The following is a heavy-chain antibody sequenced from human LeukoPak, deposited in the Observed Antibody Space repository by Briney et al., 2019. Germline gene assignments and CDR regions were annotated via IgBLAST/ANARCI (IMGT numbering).Heavy chain of an antibody. D-gene: IGHD3-10*02. CDR2: IHTSGST. CDR1: ADSISNHY. V-gene: IGHV4-4*07. J-gene: IGHJ3*02. CDR3: VRIELPDVRGACDI. Sequence: SETLSLTCTVSADSISNHYWGWVRQPAGKGLEWIGRIHTSGSTNYNPSLKSRVTLSVDTAKNQFSLKLTSVTAADTAVYYCVRIELPDVRGACDICGRGTMVTVS.